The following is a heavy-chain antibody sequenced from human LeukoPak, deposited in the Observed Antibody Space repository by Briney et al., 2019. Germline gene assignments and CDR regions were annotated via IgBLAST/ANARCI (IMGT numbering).Heavy chain of an antibody. D-gene: IGHD6-25*01. V-gene: IGHV4-4*02. CDR3: ARGGTGYIDY. CDR1: GGSIINSNW. CDR2: IYHTGST. J-gene: IGHJ4*02. Sequence: SETLSLTCAVSGGSIINSNWWTWVRQSPGKGLEWIGEIYHTGSTNYNPSLKSRVTISVDQSKNQYSLRLSSVTAAGTAVYYCARGGTGYIDYWGQGTLVTVSS.